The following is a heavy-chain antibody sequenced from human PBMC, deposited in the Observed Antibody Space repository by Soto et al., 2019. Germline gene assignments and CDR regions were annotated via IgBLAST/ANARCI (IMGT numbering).Heavy chain of an antibody. CDR2: ISGSGGST. V-gene: IGHV3-23*01. J-gene: IGHJ1*01. CDR1: GFTFSSYA. CDR3: AKDNSEYYDSSGYSQKR. Sequence: PGGSLRLSCAASGFTFSSYAMSWVRQAPGKGLEWVSAISGSGGSTYYADSVKGRFTISRDNSKKTLYLQMNSLRAEDTAVYYSAKDNSEYYDSSGYSQKRWGQGSLVTVSS. D-gene: IGHD3-22*01.